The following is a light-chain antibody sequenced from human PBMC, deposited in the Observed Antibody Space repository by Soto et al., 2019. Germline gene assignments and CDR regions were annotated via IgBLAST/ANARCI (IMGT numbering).Light chain of an antibody. CDR3: QQYNDWPLT. Sequence: EIVMTQSPATLSVSPGERATLSCRASQSVSSNLAWYQQKPGQAPRLLIHGASTRATGIPARFSGSGSATESTLTSSMLQAEDFAVYYCQQYNDWPLTFGGGTKVEIK. CDR2: GAS. J-gene: IGKJ4*01. CDR1: QSVSSN. V-gene: IGKV3-15*01.